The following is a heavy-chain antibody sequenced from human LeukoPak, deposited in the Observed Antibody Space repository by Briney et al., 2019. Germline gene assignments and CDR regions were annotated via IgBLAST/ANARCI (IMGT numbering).Heavy chain of an antibody. CDR3: AIIVGARGAGFDY. V-gene: IGHV3-74*01. D-gene: IGHD1-26*01. CDR1: GFTFSSYW. J-gene: IGHJ4*02. CDR2: INRDGRST. Sequence: GGSLRLFCAASGFTFSSYWMDWVRQAPGMGLVWVLRINRDGRSTSYADSVKGRFTNSRDKGTNTLYLQMNSLRAKHTAVYYCAIIVGARGAGFDYWGQGTLVTVSS.